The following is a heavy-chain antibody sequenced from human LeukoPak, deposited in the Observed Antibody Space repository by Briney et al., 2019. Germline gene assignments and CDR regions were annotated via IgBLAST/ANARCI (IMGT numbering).Heavy chain of an antibody. CDR1: GGSFSSYY. CDR2: IYTSGST. J-gene: IGHJ6*03. CDR3: ARGRSIAAAVKNYYYMDV. Sequence: SETLSLTCAVYGGSFSSYYWSWIRQPAGKGLEWIGRIYTSGSTNYNPSLKSRVTISVDTSKNQFSLKLSSVTAADTAVYYCARGRSIAAAVKNYYYMDVWGKGTTVTISS. V-gene: IGHV4-59*10. D-gene: IGHD6-13*01.